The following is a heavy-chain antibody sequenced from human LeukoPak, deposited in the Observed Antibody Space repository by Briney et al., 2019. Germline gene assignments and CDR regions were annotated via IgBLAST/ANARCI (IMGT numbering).Heavy chain of an antibody. V-gene: IGHV4-61*08. CDR1: GGSVTSDDYY. J-gene: IGHJ4*02. D-gene: IGHD3-22*01. CDR2: TSYNGRA. Sequence: SETLSLTYTVSGGSVTSDDYYWSWVRQPPGKGLEWIGYTSYNGRADYNPSLKSRVTNSVDTSKNQFSLKLSSVTAADTAVYYCARTYYYGSSGYPYFDSWGQGTLVTVSS. CDR3: ARTYYYGSSGYPYFDS.